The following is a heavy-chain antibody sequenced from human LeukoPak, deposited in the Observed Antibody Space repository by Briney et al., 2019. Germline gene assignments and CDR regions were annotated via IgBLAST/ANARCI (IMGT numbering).Heavy chain of an antibody. CDR1: GGSFSGYY. CDR2: INHSGST. V-gene: IGHV4-34*01. J-gene: IGHJ4*02. Sequence: KPSETLSLTCAVYGGSFSGYYWSWIRQPPGKGLEWIGEINHSGSTNYNPSLKSRVTISVDTSKNQFSLKLSSVTAADTAVYYCARGSVDTAMVTTYYFDYWGQGTLVTVSS. D-gene: IGHD5-18*01. CDR3: ARGSVDTAMVTTYYFDY.